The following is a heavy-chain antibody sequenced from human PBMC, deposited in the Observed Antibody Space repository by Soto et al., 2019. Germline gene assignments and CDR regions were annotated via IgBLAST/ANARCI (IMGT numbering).Heavy chain of an antibody. Sequence: QVQLVQSGAEVKKPGSSVKVSCKASGGTFTSYGISWVRQAPGQGLEWMGWISAYNGNTNYAQKLQGRVTMTTDTSTSTAYMELRSLRSDDTAVYYCARDLYCSSSSCSISGMDVWGQGTTVTVSS. CDR1: GGTFTSYG. J-gene: IGHJ6*02. CDR2: ISAYNGNT. CDR3: ARDLYCSSSSCSISGMDV. D-gene: IGHD2-2*01. V-gene: IGHV1-18*04.